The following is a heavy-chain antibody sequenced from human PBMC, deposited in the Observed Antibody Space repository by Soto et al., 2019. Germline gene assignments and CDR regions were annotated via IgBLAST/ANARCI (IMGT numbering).Heavy chain of an antibody. Sequence: EVQLVDSGGGLVQPGESLRLSCVASGFNFNIYAMHWVRQAPGKGLEYVSTINSNGGSTFYSNSVKGRFTISRDNSKNTLYLQMGSLRAEDMAVYYCAWSRGYSGYDAHEDWGQGTLVTVSS. J-gene: IGHJ4*02. CDR3: AWSRGYSGYDAHED. CDR2: INSNGGST. D-gene: IGHD5-12*01. CDR1: GFNFNIYA. V-gene: IGHV3-64*01.